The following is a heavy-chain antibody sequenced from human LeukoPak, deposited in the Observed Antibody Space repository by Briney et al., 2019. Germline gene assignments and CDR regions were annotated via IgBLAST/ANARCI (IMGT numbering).Heavy chain of an antibody. CDR3: ARATHYYDSSGSHLGY. CDR2: ISYDGSNK. V-gene: IGHV3-30-3*01. Sequence: PGRSLRLSCAASGFTFSSYAMHWVRQAPGKGLEWVAVISYDGSNKYYADSVKGRFTISRDNSKNTLYLQMNSLRAEDTAVYYCARATHYYDSSGSHLGYWGQGTLVTVSS. CDR1: GFTFSSYA. J-gene: IGHJ4*02. D-gene: IGHD3-22*01.